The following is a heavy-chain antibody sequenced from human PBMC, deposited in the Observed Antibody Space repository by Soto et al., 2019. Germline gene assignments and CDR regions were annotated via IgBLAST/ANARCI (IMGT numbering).Heavy chain of an antibody. J-gene: IGHJ6*03. CDR2: INHSGST. CDR3: ARVSKLMVYAIPNYYYYYMDV. V-gene: IGHV4-34*01. Sequence: QVQLQQWGAGLLKPSETLSLTCAVYGGSFSGYYWSWIRQPPGKGLGWIGEINHSGSTNYNPSLKSRVTISVDTSKNQFSLKLSSVTAADTAVYYCARVSKLMVYAIPNYYYYYMDVWGKGTTVTVSS. D-gene: IGHD2-8*01. CDR1: GGSFSGYY.